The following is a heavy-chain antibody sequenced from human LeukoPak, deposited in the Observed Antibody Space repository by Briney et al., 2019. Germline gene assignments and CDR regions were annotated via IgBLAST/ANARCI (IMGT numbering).Heavy chain of an antibody. CDR3: ASGTTDIVVVPATLRNYYFDY. Sequence: ASVKVSCKASGYTFTTYYMHWVRQAPGQGLEWMGIINPSDGTTFYAQKSQGRVTMTRDMSTSTVHMELSSLRSEDTAVYYCASGTTDIVVVPATLRNYYFDYWGQGTLVTVSS. CDR1: GYTFTTYY. J-gene: IGHJ4*02. CDR2: INPSDGTT. V-gene: IGHV1-46*01. D-gene: IGHD2-2*01.